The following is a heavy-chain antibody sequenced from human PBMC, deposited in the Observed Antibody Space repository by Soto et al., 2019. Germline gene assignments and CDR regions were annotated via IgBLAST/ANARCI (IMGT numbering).Heavy chain of an antibody. J-gene: IGHJ3*02. CDR2: ISNRGDT. D-gene: IGHD2-15*01. V-gene: IGHV3-66*01. Sequence: EVQLVESGGGLVQPGGSLRLSCTASGFIVSDTYVNWVRQAPGKGLEWVSVISNRGDTHYADSVRGRFSLSRDISNNPLHLQMNNLRVADTAVYYCAREHRSCRGGSCSITGDAYDIWGQGTMVTVSS. CDR1: GFIVSDTY. CDR3: AREHRSCRGGSCSITGDAYDI.